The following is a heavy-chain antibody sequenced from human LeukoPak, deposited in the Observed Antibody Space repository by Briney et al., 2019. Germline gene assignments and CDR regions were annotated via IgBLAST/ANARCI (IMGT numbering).Heavy chain of an antibody. J-gene: IGHJ4*02. V-gene: IGHV3-48*01. D-gene: IGHD3-3*01. Sequence: GGSLRLSCAVSGFNFSTYNMNWVRQAPGKGLEWVSYISTSSRTIYYADSVKGRFTISRDNPKNSLYLQMNSLRAEDTAVYYCARDGYDFWSDYPTTLDYWGQGTPVTVSS. CDR2: ISTSSRTI. CDR3: ARDGYDFWSDYPTTLDY. CDR1: GFNFSTYN.